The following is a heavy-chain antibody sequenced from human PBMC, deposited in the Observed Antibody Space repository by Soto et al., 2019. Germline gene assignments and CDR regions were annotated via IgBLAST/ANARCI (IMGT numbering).Heavy chain of an antibody. CDR3: ATGNRRTIAAAGTASEH. CDR2: VSSSSNYI. CDR1: GFTFSSYS. J-gene: IGHJ1*01. V-gene: IGHV3-21*01. Sequence: GGSLRLSCAASGFTFSSYSMNWVRQAPGKGLEWVSSVSSSSNYIYYADSVEGRFTISRDNAKNSPYLQMNSLRAEDTAVYYCATGNRRTIAAAGTASEHWGQGTLVTVSS. D-gene: IGHD6-13*01.